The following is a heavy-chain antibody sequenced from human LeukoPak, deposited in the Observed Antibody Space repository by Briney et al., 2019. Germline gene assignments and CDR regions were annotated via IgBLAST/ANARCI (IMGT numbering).Heavy chain of an antibody. J-gene: IGHJ4*02. CDR3: ARSDYSSGWFDFDY. V-gene: IGHV4-61*01. CDR2: IYHSGSI. CDR1: GGSVSSGTYY. D-gene: IGHD6-13*01. Sequence: PSETLSLTCTVSGGSVSSGTYYWSWIRQPPGKGLEWIGYIYHSGSINYNPSPKSRVTISVDTSKNQFSLRLSSVTAADTAVYYCARSDYSSGWFDFDYWGQGTLVTVSS.